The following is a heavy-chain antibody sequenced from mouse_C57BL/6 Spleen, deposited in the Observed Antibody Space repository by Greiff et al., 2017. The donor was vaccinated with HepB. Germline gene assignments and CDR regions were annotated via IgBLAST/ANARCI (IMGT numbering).Heavy chain of an antibody. CDR1: GYTFTSYW. V-gene: IGHV1-64*01. CDR3: ARADYDVGDYFDY. Sequence: QVQLQQPGAELVKPGASVKLSCKASGYTFTSYWMHWVKQRPGQGLEWIGMIHPNSGSTNYNEKFKSKATLTEDKSSSTAYMQLSSLTSEDSAVYYCARADYDVGDYFDYWGQGTTLTVSS. CDR2: IHPNSGST. J-gene: IGHJ2*01. D-gene: IGHD2-4*01.